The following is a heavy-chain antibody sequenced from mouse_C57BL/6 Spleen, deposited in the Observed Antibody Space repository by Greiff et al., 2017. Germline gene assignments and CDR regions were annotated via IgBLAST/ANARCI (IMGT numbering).Heavy chain of an antibody. Sequence: QVQLQQSGAELVKPGASVKISCKASGYAFSSYWMHWVKQRPGKGLEWIGQIYPGDGDTNYNGKFKGKATLTADKSSSTAYMQLSSLTSEDSAVFFCARKRIYAMDYWGQGTSVTVSS. CDR3: ARKRIYAMDY. CDR2: IYPGDGDT. V-gene: IGHV1-80*01. CDR1: GYAFSSYW. J-gene: IGHJ4*01.